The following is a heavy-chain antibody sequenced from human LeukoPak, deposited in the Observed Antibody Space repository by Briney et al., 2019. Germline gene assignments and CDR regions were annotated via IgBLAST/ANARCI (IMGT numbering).Heavy chain of an antibody. CDR3: AKVKLQWLIPYYFDY. D-gene: IGHD6-19*01. Sequence: PGGSLRLSCAASGFTFSSYGMHWVRKAPGKGLEWVAVISYDGSNKYYADSVKGRFTISRDNSKNTLYLQMNSLRAEDTAVYYCAKVKLQWLIPYYFDYWGQGTLVTVSS. CDR1: GFTFSSYG. V-gene: IGHV3-30*18. J-gene: IGHJ4*02. CDR2: ISYDGSNK.